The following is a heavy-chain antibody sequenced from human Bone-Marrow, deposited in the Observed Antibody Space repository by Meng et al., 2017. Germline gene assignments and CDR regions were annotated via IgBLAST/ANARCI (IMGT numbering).Heavy chain of an antibody. CDR2: ISGSGGST. D-gene: IGHD2-15*01. CDR3: AKVVAAFLFDY. CDR1: GFTFSSYA. J-gene: IGHJ4*02. Sequence: GESLKISCAASGFTFSSYAMSWVRQAPGKGLEWVSAISGSGGSTYYADSVKGRFTISRDNSKNTLYLQMNSLRAEDTAVYYCAKVVAAFLFDYWGQGTLVTVS. V-gene: IGHV3-23*01.